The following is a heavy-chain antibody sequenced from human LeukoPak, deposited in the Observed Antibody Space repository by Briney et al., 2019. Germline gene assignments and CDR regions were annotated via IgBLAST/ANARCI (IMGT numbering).Heavy chain of an antibody. CDR2: INPSGGGT. J-gene: IGHJ5*02. CDR1: GYTFTSYN. V-gene: IGHV1-46*01. Sequence: GASVKVSCTASGYTFTSYNMHWGRQAPGQGLEWMGIINPSGGGTRSAQKFQGRVTMTRDTSTSTFYMELSSLRSEDTAVYYCARQTVNRFDPWGQGTLVIVSS. CDR3: ARQTVNRFDP. D-gene: IGHD1-14*01.